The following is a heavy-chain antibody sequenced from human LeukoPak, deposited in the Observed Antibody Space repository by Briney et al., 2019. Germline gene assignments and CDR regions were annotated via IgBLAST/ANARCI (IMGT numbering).Heavy chain of an antibody. CDR3: ASARGHCSGGSCLTHGYFDY. V-gene: IGHV1-2*06. CDR1: GYTFTGYY. D-gene: IGHD2-15*01. Sequence: ASVKVSCKASGYTFTGYYMHWVRQAPGQGLEWMGRINPNSGGTNYAQKFQGRVTMTRDTSISTAYMELSRLKASDTAMYYCASARGHCSGGSCLTHGYFDYWGQGTLVTVSS. J-gene: IGHJ4*02. CDR2: INPNSGGT.